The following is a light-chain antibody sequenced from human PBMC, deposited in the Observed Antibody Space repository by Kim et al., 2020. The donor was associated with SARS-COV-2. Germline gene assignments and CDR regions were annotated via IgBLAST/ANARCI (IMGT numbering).Light chain of an antibody. J-gene: IGLJ2*01. CDR2: EET. Sequence: SYELTQPPSVSVSPGQTARIPCSGDKLGDKYVCWYQQKPGQSTVLVIYEETKRTSGIPERFSGSNSGNTATLTISGTQAMDEADYYCQEWDSRTVVFGGGTQLTVL. CDR3: QEWDSRTVV. V-gene: IGLV3-1*01. CDR1: KLGDKY.